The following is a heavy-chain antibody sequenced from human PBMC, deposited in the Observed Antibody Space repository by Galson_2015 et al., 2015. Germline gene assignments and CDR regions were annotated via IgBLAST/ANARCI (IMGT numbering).Heavy chain of an antibody. CDR1: GFTFSSYA. V-gene: IGHV3-23*01. CDR2: ISGSGGGT. CDR3: TNSGSGSGLYYYYMDV. Sequence: LRLSCAASGFTFSSYAMSWLRQAPGKGLEWVSAISGSGGGTYYADSVKGRFTISRDNSKNTLYLQMSSLRAEDTAVYYCTNSGSGSGLYYYYMDVWGKGTTVTVSS. D-gene: IGHD3-10*01. J-gene: IGHJ6*03.